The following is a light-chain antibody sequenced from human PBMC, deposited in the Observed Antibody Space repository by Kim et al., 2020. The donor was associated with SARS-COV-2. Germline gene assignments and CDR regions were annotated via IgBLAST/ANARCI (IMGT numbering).Light chain of an antibody. J-gene: IGKJ1*01. V-gene: IGKV3-15*01. CDR1: QSVTDS. Sequence: VSPGERATLSCRASQSVTDSLAWYQQRPGQAPRLLIYGVSNRATGIPARFSGVGFGTEFTLTISSLESEDFALYYCQQYNNWPQTFGQGTKVDIK. CDR2: GVS. CDR3: QQYNNWPQT.